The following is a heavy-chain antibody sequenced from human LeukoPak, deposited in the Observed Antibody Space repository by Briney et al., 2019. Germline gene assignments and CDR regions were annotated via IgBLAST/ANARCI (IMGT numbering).Heavy chain of an antibody. Sequence: GGSLRLSCAASGFTFSSYWMHWVRRAPGKGLEWVANIKEDGSQKYFVGSVKGRFTISRDNAKNSLYLQMNSLRAEDTAVYYCARESRRITMVRGLDMDVWGKGTTVTVSS. CDR1: GFTFSSYW. CDR2: IKEDGSQK. D-gene: IGHD3-10*01. V-gene: IGHV3-7*03. CDR3: ARESRRITMVRGLDMDV. J-gene: IGHJ6*04.